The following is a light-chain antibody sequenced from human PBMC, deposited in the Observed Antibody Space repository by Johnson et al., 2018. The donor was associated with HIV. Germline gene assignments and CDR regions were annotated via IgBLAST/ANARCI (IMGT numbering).Light chain of an antibody. Sequence: QSVLTQPPSVSAAPGQKVTISCSGSSSNIGNNYVSWYQQLTRTAPKLLIYDNDKRPSGIPDRFSGSKSGTSATLGITGLQTGDEADYYCGTWDSSLSGVFGTGTKVTVL. CDR3: GTWDSSLSGV. J-gene: IGLJ1*01. CDR1: SSNIGNNY. CDR2: DND. V-gene: IGLV1-51*01.